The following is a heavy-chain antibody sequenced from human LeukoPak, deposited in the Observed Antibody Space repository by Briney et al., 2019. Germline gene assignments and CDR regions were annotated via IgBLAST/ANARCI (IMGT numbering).Heavy chain of an antibody. CDR1: GYSFSSYW. CDR2: IYPGNSDT. Sequence: GDSLKISCKASGYSFSSYWIAWLRQMPGKGLEWMGIIYPGNSDTGYSPSFQGQVTISVDKSISTAYLQWSSLKASETAMYYCVRQDGYYYDSSGYGDDVFDIWGQGTMVTVSS. CDR3: VRQDGYYYDSSGYGDDVFDI. V-gene: IGHV5-51*01. D-gene: IGHD3-22*01. J-gene: IGHJ3*02.